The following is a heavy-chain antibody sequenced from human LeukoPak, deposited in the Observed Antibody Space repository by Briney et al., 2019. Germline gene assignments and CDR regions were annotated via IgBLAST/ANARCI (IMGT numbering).Heavy chain of an antibody. D-gene: IGHD1-7*01. CDR1: GFTFSSYG. Sequence: GSLILSCAASGFTFSSYGMHWVRQAPGKGLEWVAVISYDGSNKYYADSVKGRFTISRDNSKNTLYLQMNSLRAEDTAVYYCAKVCRTQDFDYWGQGTLVTVSS. CDR2: ISYDGSNK. J-gene: IGHJ4*02. CDR3: AKVCRTQDFDY. V-gene: IGHV3-30*18.